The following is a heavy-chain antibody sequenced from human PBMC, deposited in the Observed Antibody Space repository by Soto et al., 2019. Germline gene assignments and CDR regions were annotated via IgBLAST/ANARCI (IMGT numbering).Heavy chain of an antibody. J-gene: IGHJ6*02. CDR1: GFTFSAYC. V-gene: IGHV3-7*01. CDR2: IKHDGSEK. CDR3: AIITRGFSMDV. D-gene: IGHD1-20*01. Sequence: EVQLVESGGGLVQPGGSLRLSCAASGFTFSAYCMSWVRQTPGKGLEWVANIKHDGSEKYYVDSVKGRFTISRDNAKKPLFLEMNSLRAEYTAVFYCAIITRGFSMDVWGQGTTVTVSS.